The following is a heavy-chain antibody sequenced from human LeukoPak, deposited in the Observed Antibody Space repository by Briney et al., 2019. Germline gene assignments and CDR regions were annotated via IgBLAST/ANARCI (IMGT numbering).Heavy chain of an antibody. J-gene: IGHJ4*02. CDR3: AKDGNFRVPGED. D-gene: IGHD3-10*01. CDR1: GFTFSNYG. Sequence: GGSPRLSCAASGFTFSNYGMHWVRQAPGKGLEWVAFIRYDGSNKHYADSVKGRFLISRDNSKNTLYLQMNSLRTEDTAVYYCAKDGNFRVPGEDWGQGTRVTVSS. V-gene: IGHV3-30*02. CDR2: IRYDGSNK.